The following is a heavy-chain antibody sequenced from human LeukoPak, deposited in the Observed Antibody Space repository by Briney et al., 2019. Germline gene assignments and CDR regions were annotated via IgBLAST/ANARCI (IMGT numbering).Heavy chain of an antibody. CDR1: GFTFTTYW. V-gene: IGHV3-7*01. Sequence: GGSLRLPCAPSGFTFTTYWMRWVRQAPGKGLEWVANIKQDGSEKYYVDSVKGRFAISRENAKHSLFLQINALSVEDTAVYYCAKDSLLTVVSPVAASWGQGIQVAVSS. CDR2: IKQDGSEK. CDR3: AKDSLLTVVSPVAAS. J-gene: IGHJ5*02. D-gene: IGHD4-23*01.